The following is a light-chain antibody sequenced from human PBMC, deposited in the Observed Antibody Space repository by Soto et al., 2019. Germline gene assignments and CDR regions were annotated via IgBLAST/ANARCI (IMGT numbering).Light chain of an antibody. CDR3: QQYNSYSLT. CDR1: QSISSW. Sequence: DIQMTQSPSTLSASVGDRVTITCRASQSISSWLAWYQQKPGKAPKFLIYKASNLEVGVPSRFSGGGSGTEFTLTISSLQPDDFATYYCQQYNSYSLTFGGGTKVDIK. J-gene: IGKJ4*01. CDR2: KAS. V-gene: IGKV1-5*03.